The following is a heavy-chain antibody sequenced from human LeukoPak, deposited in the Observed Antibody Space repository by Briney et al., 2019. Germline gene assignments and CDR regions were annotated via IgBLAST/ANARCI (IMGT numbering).Heavy chain of an antibody. Sequence: ASVKVSCKASGYTFTSYAMNWVRQAPGQGLEWMGWINTNTGNPTYAQGFTGRFVFSLDTSVSTAYLQISSLKAEDTAVYYCARDPCSSTSCSDYYYYYYMDVWGKGTTVTVSS. J-gene: IGHJ6*03. CDR3: ARDPCSSTSCSDYYYYYYMDV. CDR2: INTNTGNP. D-gene: IGHD2-2*01. V-gene: IGHV7-4-1*02. CDR1: GYTFTSYA.